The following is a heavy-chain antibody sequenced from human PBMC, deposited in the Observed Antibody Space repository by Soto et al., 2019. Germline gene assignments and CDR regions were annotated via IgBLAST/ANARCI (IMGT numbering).Heavy chain of an antibody. Sequence: DVQLLESGGGLVQPGGSLRLSCAASGFTFNNYAMNWVRQAPGTGLEWVSTISGNGGSTYYADSVKGRFTXSRDXSKXXXXXXXXXXXXXXXXXYYCAKGGLITTSPYDFDYWGQGTLVTVSS. CDR3: AKGGLITTSPYDFDY. CDR2: ISGNGGST. J-gene: IGHJ4*02. CDR1: GFTFNNYA. V-gene: IGHV3-23*01. D-gene: IGHD3-10*01.